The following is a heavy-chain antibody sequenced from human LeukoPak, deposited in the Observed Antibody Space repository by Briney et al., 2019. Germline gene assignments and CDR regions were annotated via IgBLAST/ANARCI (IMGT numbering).Heavy chain of an antibody. D-gene: IGHD6-13*01. Sequence: GGPLRLSCVGSGFTFARHALTWVRQAPGKGLEWVSTISGGGGSNHYEDSVKGRFTISRDNSKDTVFLQMNNLRAEDTAIYYCAREGGSCTSNSCSDYFDYWGQGTLVTVSS. V-gene: IGHV3-23*01. CDR1: GFTFARHA. J-gene: IGHJ4*02. CDR3: AREGGSCTSNSCSDYFDY. CDR2: ISGGGGSN.